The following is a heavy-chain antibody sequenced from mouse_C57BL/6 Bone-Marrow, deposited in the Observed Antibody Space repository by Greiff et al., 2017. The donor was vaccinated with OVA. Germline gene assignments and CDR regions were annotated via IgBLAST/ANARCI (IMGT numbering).Heavy chain of an antibody. J-gene: IGHJ1*03. CDR2: IHPNSGST. V-gene: IGHV1-64*01. Sequence: QVQLQQPGAELVKPGASVKLSCKASGYTFTSYWMHWVKQRPRQGLEWIGMIHPNSGSTNYNEKFKSKATLTVDKSSSTAYMQLSSLTSEDSAVYYCAREREYYYGRRYFDVWGTGTTVTVSS. D-gene: IGHD1-1*01. CDR3: AREREYYYGRRYFDV. CDR1: GYTFTSYW.